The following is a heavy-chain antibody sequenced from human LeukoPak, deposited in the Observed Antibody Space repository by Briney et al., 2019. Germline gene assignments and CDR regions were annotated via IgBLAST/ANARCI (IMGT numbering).Heavy chain of an antibody. CDR2: IKTDGSST. CDR1: GFTFSSYW. Sequence: GGSLRLSCAASGFTFSSYWMHWVRQAPGKGLVWVSHIKTDGSSTNYAESVKGRFTISRDNAKNTVYLQMNSLRAEDTAVYYCASWAGIVATYSGPFDFWGHGTLVTVSS. V-gene: IGHV3-74*01. J-gene: IGHJ4*01. D-gene: IGHD6-13*01. CDR3: ASWAGIVATYSGPFDF.